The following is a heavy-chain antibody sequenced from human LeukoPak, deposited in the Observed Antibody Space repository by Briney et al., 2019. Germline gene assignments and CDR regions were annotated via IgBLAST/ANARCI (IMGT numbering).Heavy chain of an antibody. CDR3: AREVRGYTYYYYYMDV. D-gene: IGHD3-10*01. V-gene: IGHV4-39*07. CDR2: NSGST. CDR1: GGSISSSSYY. Sequence: PSETLSLTCTVSGGSISSSSYYWGWIRQPPRKGLEWIGSNSGSTYYNPSLKSRVTMSVDTSKNQFSLKLSSVTAADTAVYYCAREVRGYTYYYYYMDVWGKGTTVTISS. J-gene: IGHJ6*03.